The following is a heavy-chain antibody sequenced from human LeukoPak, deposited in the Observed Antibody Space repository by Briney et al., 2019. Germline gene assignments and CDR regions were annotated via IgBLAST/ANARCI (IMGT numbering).Heavy chain of an antibody. J-gene: IGHJ4*02. CDR1: GYTFTSYG. CDR3: ARSRYFDWFDY. Sequence: ASVKVSCKASGYTFTSYGISWVRQAPGQGLEWMGWISAYNGNTNYAQKFQGRVTMTRDTSISTAYMELSRLRSDDTAVYYCARSRYFDWFDYWGQGTLVTVSS. D-gene: IGHD3-9*01. CDR2: ISAYNGNT. V-gene: IGHV1-18*01.